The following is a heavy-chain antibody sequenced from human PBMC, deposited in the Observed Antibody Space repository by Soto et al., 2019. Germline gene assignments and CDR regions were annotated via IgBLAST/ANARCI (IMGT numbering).Heavy chain of an antibody. D-gene: IGHD3-16*02. V-gene: IGHV3-21*01. J-gene: IGHJ6*02. CDR2: ISSSSSYI. CDR3: ARDRSRYYYYYGMDV. Sequence: EVQLVESGGGLVKPGGSLRLCCAASGFTFSSYSMNWVRQAPGKGLEWVSSISSSSSYIYYADSVKGRFTISRDNAKNSLYLQRNSLRAEDRAVYYCARDRSRYYYYYGMDVWGRGTTVTVSS. CDR1: GFTFSSYS.